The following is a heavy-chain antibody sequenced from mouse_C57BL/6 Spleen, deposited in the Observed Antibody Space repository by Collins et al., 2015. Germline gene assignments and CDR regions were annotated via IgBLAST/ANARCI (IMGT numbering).Heavy chain of an antibody. J-gene: IGHJ1*03. CDR2: IYPGSGTT. CDR1: GYTFTNYW. CDR3: ARGGYYSYFDV. V-gene: IGHV1-55*01. Sequence: QVQLQRPGAELVRPGASVKMSCKASGYTFTNYWITWVKQRPGQGLEWIGDIYPGSGTTNYNEKFKTKATLTVDTSSNTAYMQLSSLTSEDSAVYYCARGGYYSYFDVWGTGTTVTVSS. D-gene: IGHD2-2*01.